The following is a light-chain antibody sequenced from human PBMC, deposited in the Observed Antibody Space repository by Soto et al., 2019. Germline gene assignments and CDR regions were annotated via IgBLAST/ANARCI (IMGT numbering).Light chain of an antibody. J-gene: IGKJ2*01. CDR1: RNLLYNDKNY. CDR3: HQLYTTPRT. Sequence: DIVMTQAPDSLAASLGAIVTINCKSSRNLLYNDKNYVAWYQQRPGQAPKLLIYWASTRESEVPVRISGSGSVTDFRLTIRDLQAADAAVYYCHQLYTTPRTFGQGTRVEI. V-gene: IGKV4-1*01. CDR2: WAS.